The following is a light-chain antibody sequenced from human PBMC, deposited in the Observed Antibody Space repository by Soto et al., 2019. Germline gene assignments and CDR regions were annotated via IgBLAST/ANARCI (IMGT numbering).Light chain of an antibody. CDR1: TNDVGGYDY. CDR2: EVN. Sequence: QSVLTQPASVSGSPGQSITISCTGTTNDVGGYDYVSWYQQYPGKAPKLMISEVNNRPSGVSNRFSGSKSGNTASLTISGIQAEDEADYYCSSHSSISPLVVFGGGTKLTVL. V-gene: IGLV2-14*01. J-gene: IGLJ2*01. CDR3: SSHSSISPLVV.